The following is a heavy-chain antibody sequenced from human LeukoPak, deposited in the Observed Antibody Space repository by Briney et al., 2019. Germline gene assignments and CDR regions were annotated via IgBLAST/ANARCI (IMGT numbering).Heavy chain of an antibody. CDR3: GGGTAMLSP. Sequence: PSETLSLTCTVSGGSVSSYFWNWIRQPPGKGLEWIGYIYYSGSSDYNPSLKSRLTISLDTSKKQISLKLTSVTAADTAVYYCGGGTAMLSPWGQGTLVTVSS. V-gene: IGHV4-59*02. J-gene: IGHJ5*02. CDR2: IYYSGSS. CDR1: GGSVSSYF. D-gene: IGHD5-18*01.